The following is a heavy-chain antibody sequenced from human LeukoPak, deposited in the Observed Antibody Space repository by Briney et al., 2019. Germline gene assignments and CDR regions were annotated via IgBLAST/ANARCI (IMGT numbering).Heavy chain of an antibody. CDR3: ARLYSSSSGLGY. J-gene: IGHJ4*02. CDR1: GGSISSYY. V-gene: IGHV4-59*08. Sequence: PSETLSLTCTVSGGSISSYYWSWIRQPPGKGLEWIGYIYYSGSTNYNPSLKSRVTISVDTSKNQFSLKLSSVTAADTAVYYCARLYSSSSGLGYWGQGTLVTVSS. D-gene: IGHD6-13*01. CDR2: IYYSGST.